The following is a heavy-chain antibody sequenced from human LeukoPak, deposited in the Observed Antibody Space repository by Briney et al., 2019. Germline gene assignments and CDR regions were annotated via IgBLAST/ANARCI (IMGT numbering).Heavy chain of an antibody. CDR3: ARHGLNVWGSYYYTARNYFDY. V-gene: IGHV4-34*01. D-gene: IGHD3-16*01. Sequence: SETLSLTCAVYGGSFSGYYWSWIRQPPGKGLEWIGEINHSGSTNHNPSLKSRVTISVDTSKNQFSLKLSSVTAADTAVYYCARHGLNVWGSYYYTARNYFDYWGQGTLVTVSS. CDR2: INHSGST. CDR1: GGSFSGYY. J-gene: IGHJ4*02.